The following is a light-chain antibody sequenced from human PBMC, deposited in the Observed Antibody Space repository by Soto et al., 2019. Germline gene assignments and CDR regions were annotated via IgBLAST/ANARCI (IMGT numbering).Light chain of an antibody. V-gene: IGKV3-15*01. CDR1: QSVSSN. CDR2: GAS. J-gene: IGKJ2*01. CDR3: QQYNNWPPFMYT. Sequence: EIAMTQSPATLSVSPGERATLSCRASQSVSSNLAWYQQKPGQAPRLLIYGASTRATGIPARFSGSGSGTEFTLTISSLQSEDFAVYYCQQYNNWPPFMYTFGQGTKLEIK.